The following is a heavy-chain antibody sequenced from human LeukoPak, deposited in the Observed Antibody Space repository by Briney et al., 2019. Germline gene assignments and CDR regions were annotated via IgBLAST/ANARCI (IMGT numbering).Heavy chain of an antibody. CDR2: ISYIGST. D-gene: IGHD3-10*01. V-gene: IGHV4-59*08. Sequence: PSETLSLTCAVSDDSFSSHYWTWIRQPPGKGLEWIGYISYIGSTNYNPSLKSRVTISVDTSKNQFSLKLSSVTAADTAVYYCARHSITKTRDTRNWFDPWGRGTLVTVSS. CDR3: ARHSITKTRDTRNWFDP. CDR1: DDSFSSHY. J-gene: IGHJ5*02.